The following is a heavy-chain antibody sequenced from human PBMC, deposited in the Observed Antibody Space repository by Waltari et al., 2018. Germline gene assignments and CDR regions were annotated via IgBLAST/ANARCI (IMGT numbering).Heavy chain of an antibody. CDR1: GGSISSGGSY. V-gene: IGHV4-31*03. CDR3: ASSYTRGNGYYYYYMDV. CDR2: IYYSGST. Sequence: QVQLQESGPGLVKPSQTMSLTCTVPGGSISSGGSYWSWIRQHPGKGLEWIGYIYYSGSTYYNPSLKSRVTISVDTSKNQFSLKLSSVTAADTAVYYCASSYTRGNGYYYYYMDVWGKGTTVTVSS. J-gene: IGHJ6*03. D-gene: IGHD1-1*01.